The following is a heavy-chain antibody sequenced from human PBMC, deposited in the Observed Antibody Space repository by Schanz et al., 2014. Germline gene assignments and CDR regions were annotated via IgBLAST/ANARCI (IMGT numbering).Heavy chain of an antibody. J-gene: IGHJ4*02. Sequence: EADLVESGGGLIQRGESLRLSCSASGFSFSSYSMNWVRQAPGKGLEWVSYISGTTTYTNYADSVKGRFTISRDNAKNSLYLQMNSLRAEDTAVYYCASPSGYSDYGTYFDFWGQGTLVTVSS. CDR1: GFSFSSYS. D-gene: IGHD5-12*01. CDR2: ISGTTTYT. CDR3: ASPSGYSDYGTYFDF. V-gene: IGHV3-48*04.